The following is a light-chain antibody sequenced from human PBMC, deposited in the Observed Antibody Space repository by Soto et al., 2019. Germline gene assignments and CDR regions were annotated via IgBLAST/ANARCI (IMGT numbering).Light chain of an antibody. CDR1: QSISTY. CDR3: QQSYITCT. J-gene: IGKJ1*01. Sequence: DIQMTQSPSSLSASVGDRVTITCRASQSISTYLNCYQQKPRKAPKLLIYAASNLQSGVPSRFSGRGSGTDFTLTISSLQPEDFASYYCQQSYITCTFGQGTKVDI. V-gene: IGKV1-39*01. CDR2: AAS.